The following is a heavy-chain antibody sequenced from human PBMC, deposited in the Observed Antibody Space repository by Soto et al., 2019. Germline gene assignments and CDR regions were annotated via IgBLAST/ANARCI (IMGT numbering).Heavy chain of an antibody. CDR3: ATRIGTDYYYYYGLDV. Sequence: EVQLVESGGGLVQPGGSLKLSCAASGFTLSGSAMHWVRQASGKGLEWVGRIRSKPNSYGTEYAASVTGRFTISRDDSKNTAYLQMNSPKTEDTAVYYCATRIGTDYYYYYGLDVWGQGTTVTVSS. CDR2: IRSKPNSYGT. D-gene: IGHD1-1*01. CDR1: GFTLSGSA. J-gene: IGHJ6*02. V-gene: IGHV3-73*02.